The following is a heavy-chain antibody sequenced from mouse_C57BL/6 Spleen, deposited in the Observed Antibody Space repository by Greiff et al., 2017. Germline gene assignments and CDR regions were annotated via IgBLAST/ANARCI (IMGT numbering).Heavy chain of an antibody. V-gene: IGHV5-4*01. CDR1: GFTFSSYA. CDR2: ISDGGSYT. CDR3: ARDPLFDY. J-gene: IGHJ4*01. Sequence: EVQRVESGGGLVKPGGSLKLSCAASGFTFSSYAMSWVRQTPEKRLEWVATISDGGSYTYYPDNVKGRFTISRDNAKNNLYLQMSHLKSEDTAMYYCARDPLFDYWGQGTSVTVSS.